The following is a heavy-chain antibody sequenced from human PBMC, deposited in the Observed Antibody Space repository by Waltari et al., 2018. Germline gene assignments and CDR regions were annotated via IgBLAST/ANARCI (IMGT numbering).Heavy chain of an antibody. V-gene: IGHV3-23*01. CDR3: AKDPIVVVTAIFDY. CDR1: GFTFSSYA. J-gene: IGHJ4*02. CDR2: IRGSGGST. Sequence: EVQLLESGGGLVQPGGSLRLSCAASGFTFSSYAMSWVRPAPGKGWEWVSAIRGSGGSTYYADSVKGRFTISRDNSKNTLYLQMNSLRAEDTAVYYCAKDPIVVVTAIFDYWGQGTLVTVSS. D-gene: IGHD2-21*02.